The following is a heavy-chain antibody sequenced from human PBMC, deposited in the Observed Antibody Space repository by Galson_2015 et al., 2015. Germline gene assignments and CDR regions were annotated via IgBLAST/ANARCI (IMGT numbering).Heavy chain of an antibody. CDR3: AKGYMSVVVITTWHY. V-gene: IGHV3-23*01. CDR2: ISGSGGST. CDR1: GFTFSSYA. D-gene: IGHD3-22*01. Sequence: SLRLSCAASGFTFSSYAMSWVRQAPGKGLEWVSAISGSGGSTYYADSVKGRFTISRDNSKNTLYLQMNSLRAEDTAVYYCAKGYMSVVVITTWHYWGQGTLVTVSS. J-gene: IGHJ4*02.